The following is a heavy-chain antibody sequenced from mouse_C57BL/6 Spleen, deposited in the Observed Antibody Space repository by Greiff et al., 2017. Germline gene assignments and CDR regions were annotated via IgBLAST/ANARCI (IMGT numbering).Heavy chain of an antibody. CDR1: GYTFTSSW. V-gene: IGHV1-72*01. CDR2: IDPNSGGT. J-gene: IGHJ1*03. Sequence: QVQLQQPGAELVKPGSSVKLSCKASGYTFTSSWMHWVKQRPGRGLEWIGRIDPNSGGTKYNEKFKSKATLTVDKPSSTAYMQLSSLTSEDSAVYYCARDTTVVADWYFDVWGTGTTVTVSS. CDR3: ARDTTVVADWYFDV. D-gene: IGHD1-1*01.